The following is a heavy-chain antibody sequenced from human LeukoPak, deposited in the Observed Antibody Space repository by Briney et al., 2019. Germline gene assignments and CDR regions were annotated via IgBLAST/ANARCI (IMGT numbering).Heavy chain of an antibody. D-gene: IGHD1-26*01. CDR1: GFTFSSYA. CDR2: ISGSGGST. J-gene: IGHJ3*02. Sequence: GSLRLSCAASGFTFSSYAMSWVRQAPGKGLEWVSAISGSGGSTYYADSVKGRFTISRDNAKNSLYLQMNSLRAEDTAVYYCARDRQWELLIDAFDIWAKGQWSPSLQ. CDR3: ARDRQWELLIDAFDI. V-gene: IGHV3-23*01.